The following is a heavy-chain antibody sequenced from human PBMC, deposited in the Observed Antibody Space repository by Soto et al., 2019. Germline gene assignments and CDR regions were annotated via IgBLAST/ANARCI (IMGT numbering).Heavy chain of an antibody. Sequence: SVKVSCKSSGGSFNSFHFNWVRQAPGQGLEWMGRIIHMLDRTQYAQMFQGRVTITADKSTSTAYMEMSGLESVDTAVYYCARGTVTLFGVVTSPDYWGQGTLVTVSS. CDR3: ARGTVTLFGVVTSPDY. CDR1: GGSFNSFH. D-gene: IGHD3-3*01. CDR2: IIHMLDRT. J-gene: IGHJ4*02. V-gene: IGHV1-69*04.